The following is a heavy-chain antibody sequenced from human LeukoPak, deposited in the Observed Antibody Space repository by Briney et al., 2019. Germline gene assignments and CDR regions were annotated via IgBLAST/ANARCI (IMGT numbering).Heavy chain of an antibody. V-gene: IGHV1-18*04. J-gene: IGHJ4*02. CDR3: ARQARGYSSGWYQFHFDY. CDR2: INTYNGNT. CDR1: DYTFSSYG. D-gene: IGHD6-19*01. Sequence: GASVKVSCKASDYTFSSYGISWVRQAPGQGLEWMGWINTYNGNTNYAQKLQGRVTMTTDTSTSTAYIELRSLRSDDTAVYFCARQARGYSSGWYQFHFDYWGQGTLVIVSS.